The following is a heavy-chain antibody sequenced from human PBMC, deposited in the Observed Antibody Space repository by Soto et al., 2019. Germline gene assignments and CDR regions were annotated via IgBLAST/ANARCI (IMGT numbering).Heavy chain of an antibody. D-gene: IGHD3-3*01. J-gene: IGHJ4*02. V-gene: IGHV4-59*01. CDR2: IYYSGST. Sequence: PSQTLSLTCSVADGSIGSYYGSWIRQPPGKGLEWIGYIYYSGSTNYNPSLKSRVTISVDTSKNQFSLKLSSVTAADTAVYYCASTTRSYYDFWSGSIDYWGQGTLVTVSS. CDR3: ASTTRSYYDFWSGSIDY. CDR1: DGSIGSYY.